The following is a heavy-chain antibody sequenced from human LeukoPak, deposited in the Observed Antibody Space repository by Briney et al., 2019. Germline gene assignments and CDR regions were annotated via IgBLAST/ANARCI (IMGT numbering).Heavy chain of an antibody. CDR1: GGSISSYY. CDR2: IYYSGST. J-gene: IGHJ4*02. Sequence: PSETLSLTCTVSGGSISSYYWSWIRQPPGEGLEWIGYIYYSGSTNYNPSLKSRVTISVDTSKNQFSLKLSSVTAADMAVYYCASFEYSSSYYFDYWGQGTLVTVSS. CDR3: ASFEYSSSYYFDY. V-gene: IGHV4-59*01. D-gene: IGHD6-6*01.